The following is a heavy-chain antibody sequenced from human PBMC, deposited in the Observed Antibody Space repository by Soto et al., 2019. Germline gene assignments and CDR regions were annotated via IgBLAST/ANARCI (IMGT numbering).Heavy chain of an antibody. D-gene: IGHD3-10*01. CDR2: ISPFNGVA. Sequence: ASVNVSCKASGYSFSYYGITWVLQAPGQGLEWVGWISPFNGVAHYAPKLQDRVTVTTDTSTSTAYMDLRSLRPDDTAVYYCARDHRVRGEGHWFAPWGTGTLVTV. CDR3: ARDHRVRGEGHWFAP. V-gene: IGHV1-18*01. CDR1: GYSFSYYG. J-gene: IGHJ5*02.